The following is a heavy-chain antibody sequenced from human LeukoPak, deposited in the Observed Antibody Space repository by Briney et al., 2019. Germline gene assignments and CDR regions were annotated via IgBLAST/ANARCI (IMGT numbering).Heavy chain of an antibody. CDR3: ARGSNIVGTTTYFDF. CDR1: GFTFSSHS. D-gene: IGHD1-26*01. CDR2: ISSSSSTI. V-gene: IGHV3-48*02. Sequence: GGSLRLSCAASGFTFSSHSMNWVRQAPGKGLEWVSYISSSSSTIYYADSVKGRFSVSRDNAKNSLYLQMNGLRDEDTAVFYCARGSNIVGTTTYFDFWGQGTLVTVSS. J-gene: IGHJ4*02.